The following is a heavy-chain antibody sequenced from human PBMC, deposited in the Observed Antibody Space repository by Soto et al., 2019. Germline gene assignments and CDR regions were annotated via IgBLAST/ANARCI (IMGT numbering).Heavy chain of an antibody. CDR2: IYYSGST. J-gene: IGHJ5*02. Sequence: SETLSLTCTVSGGSISSYYWSWIRQPPGKGLEWIGYIYYSGSTNYNPSLKSRVTISVDTSKNQFSLKLSSVTAADTAVYYCARDFGGYELNWFDPWGQGTLVTVSS. CDR1: GGSISSYY. D-gene: IGHD5-12*01. CDR3: ARDFGGYELNWFDP. V-gene: IGHV4-59*01.